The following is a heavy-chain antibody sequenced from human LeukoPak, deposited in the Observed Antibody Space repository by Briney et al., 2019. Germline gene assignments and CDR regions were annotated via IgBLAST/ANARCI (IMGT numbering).Heavy chain of an antibody. CDR2: INHSGGT. V-gene: IGHV4-34*01. J-gene: IGHJ4*02. CDR1: GGSFSGYY. Sequence: KTSETLSLTCAVYGGSFSGYYWSWIRQPPGKGLEWIGEINHSGGTNYNPSLKSRVTISVDTSKNQFSLKLSSVTAADTAVYYCARATYSGYEYFDYWGQGTLVTVSS. D-gene: IGHD5-12*01. CDR3: ARATYSGYEYFDY.